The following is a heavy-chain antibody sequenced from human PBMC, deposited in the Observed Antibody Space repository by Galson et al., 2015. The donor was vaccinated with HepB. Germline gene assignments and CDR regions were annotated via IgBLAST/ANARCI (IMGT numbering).Heavy chain of an antibody. CDR3: ARAGFLEWSPPPLTDY. CDR2: INAGNGNT. Sequence: SVKVSCKASGYTFTSYAMHWVRQAPGQRLEWMGWINAGNGNTKYSQKFQGRVTITRDTSASTAYMELSSLRSEDTAVYYCARAGFLEWSPPPLTDYWGQGTLVTVSS. V-gene: IGHV1-3*01. CDR1: GYTFTSYA. D-gene: IGHD3-3*01. J-gene: IGHJ4*02.